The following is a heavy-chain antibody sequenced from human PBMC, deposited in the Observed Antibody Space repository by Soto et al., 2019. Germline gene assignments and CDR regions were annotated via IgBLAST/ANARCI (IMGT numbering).Heavy chain of an antibody. J-gene: IGHJ5*02. CDR3: ARDHIRGRFDP. Sequence: SETLSLTCTVSGGSISSYYWSWIRQPPGKGLEWIGYIYYSGSTNYNPSLKSRVTISVDTSKNQFSLKLSSVTAADTAVYYCARDHIRGRFDPWGQGTLVTVSS. D-gene: IGHD3-16*01. CDR2: IYYSGST. CDR1: GGSISSYY. V-gene: IGHV4-59*01.